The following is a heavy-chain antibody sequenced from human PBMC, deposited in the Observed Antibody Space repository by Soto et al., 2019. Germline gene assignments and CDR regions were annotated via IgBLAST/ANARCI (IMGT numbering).Heavy chain of an antibody. CDR2: IYWNDDK. V-gene: IGHV2-5*01. CDR1: GFSLSTSGVG. D-gene: IGHD3-3*01. Sequence: SGPTLVKPTQTLTLTCTFSGFSLSTSGVGVGWIRQPPGKALEWLALIYWNDDKRYSPSLKSRLTITKDTSKNQVVLTMTNMDPVDTATYYCAHRRRPYDFWTAPSWPYDYWGQGTLVTVSS. CDR3: AHRRRPYDFWTAPSWPYDY. J-gene: IGHJ4*02.